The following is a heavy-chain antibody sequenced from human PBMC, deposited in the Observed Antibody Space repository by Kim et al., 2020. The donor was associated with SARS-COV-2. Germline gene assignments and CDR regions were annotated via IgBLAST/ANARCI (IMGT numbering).Heavy chain of an antibody. CDR3: ARSPESTSYYNY. J-gene: IGHJ4*02. D-gene: IGHD2-2*01. V-gene: IGHV3-74*01. CDR1: GFTFSSYW. Sequence: GGSLRLSCAASGFTFSSYWMHWVRQAPGKGLVWVSRINSDGSSTSYADSVKGRFTISRDNAKNTLYLQMNSLRAEDTAVYYCARSPESTSYYNYWGQGTLVTVSS. CDR2: INSDGSST.